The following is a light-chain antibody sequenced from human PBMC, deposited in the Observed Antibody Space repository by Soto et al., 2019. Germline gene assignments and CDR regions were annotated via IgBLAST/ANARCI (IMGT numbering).Light chain of an antibody. V-gene: IGKV1-5*03. J-gene: IGKJ2*01. CDR3: QQYYSYSPFT. CDR1: QSVSSS. Sequence: DLQMTQSPSTLSASVGDRVSITCRASQSVSSSLAWYQQKPGKAPRLLIYRASSLENGVPSRFSGSGSGTEFTLTISSLRPDDFATYYCQQYYSYSPFTFGQGTKLEIK. CDR2: RAS.